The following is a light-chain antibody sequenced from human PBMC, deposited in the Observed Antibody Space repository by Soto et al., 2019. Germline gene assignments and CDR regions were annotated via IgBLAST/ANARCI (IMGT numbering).Light chain of an antibody. CDR3: QQCSDLWT. V-gene: IGKV3-15*01. CDR1: QSVSSN. CDR2: GAS. J-gene: IGKJ1*01. Sequence: VMTPSPATVSVSPGERATLSCRASQSVSSNLAWYQQKSGQAPRLLIYGASGRATGIPARFSGSGSGTEVTLTISSRQSEDSAVDYCQQCSDLWTFGQGTKVEI.